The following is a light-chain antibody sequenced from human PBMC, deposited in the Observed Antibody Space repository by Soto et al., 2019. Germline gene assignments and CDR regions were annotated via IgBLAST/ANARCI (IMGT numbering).Light chain of an antibody. V-gene: IGKV1-39*01. Sequence: DLQMTQSPSSLSASVGARFTITCRASQSISSYLNWYQQKPGKAPNLLIYAASSLQSGVPSRFSGSRSGADFTLTISSLQPEDFATYYCQQSHSTPLTFGQGTKVDIK. CDR3: QQSHSTPLT. CDR1: QSISSY. J-gene: IGKJ1*01. CDR2: AAS.